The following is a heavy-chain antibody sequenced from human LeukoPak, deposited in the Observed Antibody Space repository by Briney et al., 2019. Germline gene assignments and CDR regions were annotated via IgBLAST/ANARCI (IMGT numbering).Heavy chain of an antibody. J-gene: IGHJ6*03. D-gene: IGHD6-6*01. CDR1: GFTFSSYA. Sequence: GGSLRLSCAASGFTFSSYAVGWVRQASGKGLEWVSIISGSGFTTHYADSVKGRFIISRDNSKNTLYLQMNSLRAEDTAVYYCTKRPRPYSSSSESYSYYYMDVWGKGTTVTVSS. CDR3: TKRPRPYSSSSESYSYYYMDV. CDR2: ISGSGFTT. V-gene: IGHV3-23*01.